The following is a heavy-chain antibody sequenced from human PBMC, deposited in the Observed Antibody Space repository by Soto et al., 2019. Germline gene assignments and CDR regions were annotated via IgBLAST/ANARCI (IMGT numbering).Heavy chain of an antibody. CDR1: GGSFNSNNW. D-gene: IGHD1-7*01. Sequence: SETLSLTCADSGGSFNSNNWWTWVRQPPGQGLEWIGEIYRTGSTNYNPSLKSRVTISLDKSEKQFSLKVTSLTAADTAVYYCASRDPGTSVDYWGQGTLVTVSS. J-gene: IGHJ4*02. V-gene: IGHV4-4*02. CDR3: ASRDPGTSVDY. CDR2: IYRTGST.